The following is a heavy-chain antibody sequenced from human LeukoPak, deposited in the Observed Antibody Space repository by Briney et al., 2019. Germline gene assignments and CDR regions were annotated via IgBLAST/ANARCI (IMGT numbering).Heavy chain of an antibody. V-gene: IGHV1-46*01. CDR2: INPSGGST. Sequence: GATVKVSCKASGYTFTSYYMHWVRQAPGQGLEWMGIINPSGGSTSYAQKFQGRVTMTRDTSTSTVYMELSSLRSEDTAVYYCARDPAAAGTETMRFDPWGQGTLVTVSS. CDR3: ARDPAAAGTETMRFDP. J-gene: IGHJ5*02. CDR1: GYTFTSYY. D-gene: IGHD6-13*01.